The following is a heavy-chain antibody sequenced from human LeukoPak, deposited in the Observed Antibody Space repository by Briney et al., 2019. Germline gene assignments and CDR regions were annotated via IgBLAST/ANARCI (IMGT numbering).Heavy chain of an antibody. V-gene: IGHV1-2*02. CDR2: INPSSGGT. CDR3: AREGFMITFGGVIAPFDY. CDR1: GYTFTGYY. Sequence: ASVKVSCKASGYTFTGYYMHWVRQAPGQGLEWMGWINPSSGGTNYAQKFQGRVTMTRDTSISTAYMELSRLRSDDTAVYYCAREGFMITFGGVIAPFDYWGQGTLVTVSS. D-gene: IGHD3-16*02. J-gene: IGHJ4*02.